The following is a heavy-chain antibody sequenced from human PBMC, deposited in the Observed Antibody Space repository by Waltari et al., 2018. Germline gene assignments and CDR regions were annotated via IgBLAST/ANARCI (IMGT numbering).Heavy chain of an antibody. CDR3: AKVRDYYFDY. J-gene: IGHJ4*02. CDR1: GFTFDDYA. Sequence: EVQLVESGGGLVQPGRSLRLSCAASGFTFDDYAMHWVRQAPGKGLEWGSGISWNSGSIGYADSVKGRFTISRDNAKNSLYLQMNSLRAEDTALYYCAKVRDYYFDYWGQGTLVTVSS. V-gene: IGHV3-9*01. CDR2: ISWNSGSI.